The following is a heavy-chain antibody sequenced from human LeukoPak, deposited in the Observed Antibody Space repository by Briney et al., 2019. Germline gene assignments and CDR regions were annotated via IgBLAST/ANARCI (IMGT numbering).Heavy chain of an antibody. CDR1: GGSISSGSYY. Sequence: SETLSLTCTVSGGSISSGSYYWSWIRQPAGKGLEWIGRIYTSGSTNYNPSLKSRVTISVDTSKNQFSLKLSSVTAADTAVYYCASELYYDILTGYYNWFDPWGQGTLVTVSS. CDR3: ASELYYDILTGYYNWFDP. V-gene: IGHV4-61*02. CDR2: IYTSGST. D-gene: IGHD3-9*01. J-gene: IGHJ5*02.